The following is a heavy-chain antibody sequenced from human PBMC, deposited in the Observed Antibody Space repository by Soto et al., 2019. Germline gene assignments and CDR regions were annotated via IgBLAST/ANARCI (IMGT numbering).Heavy chain of an antibody. D-gene: IGHD3-16*01. Sequence: QVQLVQSGAEVKEPGSSVKVSCKASGGTFNSDTINWVRQAPGQGLEWMGRINSILGISNYAQKFQGRIAITADKSTNSGYMELSSLRSDDTAVYYCARGPVRGMGGDSWGQGTLVTVSS. V-gene: IGHV1-69*02. CDR1: GGTFNSDT. CDR2: INSILGIS. CDR3: ARGPVRGMGGDS. J-gene: IGHJ5*01.